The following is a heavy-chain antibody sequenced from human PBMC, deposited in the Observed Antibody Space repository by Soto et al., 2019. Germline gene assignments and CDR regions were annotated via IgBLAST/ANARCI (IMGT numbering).Heavy chain of an antibody. CDR1: GGSISSYY. D-gene: IGHD4-4*01. CDR3: ARLPDYNIYYYYYMDV. Sequence: SETLSLTCTVSGGSISSYYWSWIRQPPGKGLEWIGYIYYSGSTNYNPSLKSRVTISVDTSKNQFSLKLSSVAAADTAVYYCARLPDYNIYYYYYMDVWGKGTTVTVSS. J-gene: IGHJ6*03. CDR2: IYYSGST. V-gene: IGHV4-59*08.